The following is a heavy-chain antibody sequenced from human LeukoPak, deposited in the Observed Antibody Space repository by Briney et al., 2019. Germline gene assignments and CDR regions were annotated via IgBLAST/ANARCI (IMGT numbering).Heavy chain of an antibody. CDR2: ITGNEADT. Sequence: PGGSLRLSCAASGFTFSSYAMGWVRQAPGKGPEWVSIITGNEADTYYADSVKGRFTISRDNSKNTLYLQMNSLRAEDTAVYYCAKDGDSSSHWFDPWGQGTLVTVSS. CDR1: GFTFSSYA. CDR3: AKDGDSSSHWFDP. J-gene: IGHJ5*02. V-gene: IGHV3-23*01. D-gene: IGHD6-6*01.